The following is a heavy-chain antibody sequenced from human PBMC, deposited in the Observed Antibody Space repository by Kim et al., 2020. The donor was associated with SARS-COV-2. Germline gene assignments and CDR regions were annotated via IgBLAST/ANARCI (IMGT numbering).Heavy chain of an antibody. V-gene: IGHV3-21*01. D-gene: IGHD3-22*01. CDR1: GFTFSSYS. Sequence: GGSLRLSCAASGFTFSSYSMNWVRQAPGKGLEWVSSISSSSSYIYYAASVKGRFTISRDNAKNSLYLQMNSLRAEDTAVYYCARAGRITMIVVVEGGAFDIWGQGTMVTVSS. CDR2: ISSSSSYI. J-gene: IGHJ3*02. CDR3: ARAGRITMIVVVEGGAFDI.